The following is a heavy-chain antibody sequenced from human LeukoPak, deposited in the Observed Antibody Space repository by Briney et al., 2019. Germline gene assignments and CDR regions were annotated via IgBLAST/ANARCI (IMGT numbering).Heavy chain of an antibody. CDR3: AKGGYSSSWDYYYYMDV. V-gene: IGHV3-23*01. CDR1: GFTFSSYA. CDR2: ISGSGGST. D-gene: IGHD6-13*01. J-gene: IGHJ6*03. Sequence: GSLRLSCAASGFTFSSYAMSWVRQAPGKGLEWVSAISGSGGSTYYADSVKGRFTISRDNSKNTLYLQMNSLRAEDTAVYYCAKGGYSSSWDYYYYMDVWGKGTTVTVSS.